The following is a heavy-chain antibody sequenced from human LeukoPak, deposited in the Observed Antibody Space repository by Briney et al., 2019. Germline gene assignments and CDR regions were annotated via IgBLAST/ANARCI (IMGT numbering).Heavy chain of an antibody. V-gene: IGHV3-7*01. CDR2: IKQDGSEK. CDR3: ARVPPAPYYYDSSGYYGY. J-gene: IGHJ4*02. Sequence: GGSLRLSCAASGFTFSSYWMSWVRQAPGKGLEWVANIKQDGSEKYYVDSVKGRFTISRDNAKNSLYLQMNSLRAEDTAVYYCARVPPAPYYYDSSGYYGYWGQGTLVTVSS. CDR1: GFTFSSYW. D-gene: IGHD3-22*01.